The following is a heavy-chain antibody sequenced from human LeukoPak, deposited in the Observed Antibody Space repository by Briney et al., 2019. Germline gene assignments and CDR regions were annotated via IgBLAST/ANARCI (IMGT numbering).Heavy chain of an antibody. CDR1: GYTFTGYY. D-gene: IGHD6-13*01. Sequence: ASVKVSCKASGYTFTGYYMHWARQAPGQGLEWMGWINPNSGGTNYAQKFQGRVTITADKSTSTAYMELSSLRSEDTAVYYCASAFIAAAGAPGAFDIWGQGTMVTVPS. CDR2: INPNSGGT. J-gene: IGHJ3*02. CDR3: ASAFIAAAGAPGAFDI. V-gene: IGHV1-2*02.